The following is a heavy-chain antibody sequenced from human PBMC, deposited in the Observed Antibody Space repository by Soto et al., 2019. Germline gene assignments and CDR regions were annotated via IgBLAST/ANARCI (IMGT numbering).Heavy chain of an antibody. V-gene: IGHV3-11*05. CDR3: ARRRAFGEVEAFDD. CDR2: IGDSYR. J-gene: IGHJ3*01. CDR1: GIRLSESY. D-gene: IGHD3-16*01. Sequence: QVQLVESGGGLVKPGGTLRLSCAGSGIRLSESYINWIRLTPEKGLAWISYIGDSYRHYAASVRGRFTISRDNVQNSVSLEMTNMRVDDTAMYYCARRRAFGEVEAFDDWGPGTLVTVSS.